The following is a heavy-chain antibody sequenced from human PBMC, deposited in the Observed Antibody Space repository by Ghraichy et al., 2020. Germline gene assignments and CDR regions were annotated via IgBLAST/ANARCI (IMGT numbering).Heavy chain of an antibody. CDR2: ISTSSSTR. Sequence: SCAASGFTFSSFSMNWVRQAPGKGLEWVSYISTSSSTRYYADSVKGRFTISRDNAKNSLYLQMNSLRDEDTAVYYCARGLGKGNRFDPWGQGTLVTVSS. J-gene: IGHJ5*02. D-gene: IGHD1-14*01. CDR1: GFTFSSFS. V-gene: IGHV3-48*02. CDR3: ARGLGKGNRFDP.